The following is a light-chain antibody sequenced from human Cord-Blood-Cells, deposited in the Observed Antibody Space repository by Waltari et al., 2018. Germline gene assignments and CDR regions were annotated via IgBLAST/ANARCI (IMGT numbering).Light chain of an antibody. Sequence: EIVFTQSPATLSFSPGERATLPCRASQSVSSYLAWYQQKPGQAPRLLIYDASNRATGIPARFSGSGSGTDFTLTISSLEPEDFAVYYCQQRSNWPPITFGQGTRLEIK. CDR1: QSVSSY. V-gene: IGKV3-11*01. CDR2: DAS. J-gene: IGKJ5*01. CDR3: QQRSNWPPIT.